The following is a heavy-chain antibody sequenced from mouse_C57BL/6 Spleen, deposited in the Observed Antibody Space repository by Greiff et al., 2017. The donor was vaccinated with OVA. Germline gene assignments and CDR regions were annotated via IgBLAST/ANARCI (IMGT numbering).Heavy chain of an antibody. V-gene: IGHV1-19*01. D-gene: IGHD1-1*01. CDR1: GYTFTDYY. CDR2: INPYNGGT. Sequence: EVQLVESGPVLVKPGASVKMSCKASGYTFTDYYMNWVKQSHGKSLEWIGVINPYNGGTSYNQKFKGKATLTVDKSSSTAYMELNSLTSEDSAVYYCARGENYYGSSWYFDVWGTGTTVTVSS. CDR3: ARGENYYGSSWYFDV. J-gene: IGHJ1*03.